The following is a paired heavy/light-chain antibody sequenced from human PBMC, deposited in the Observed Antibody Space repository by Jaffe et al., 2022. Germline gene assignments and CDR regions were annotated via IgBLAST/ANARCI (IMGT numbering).Light chain of an antibody. Sequence: DIQMTQSPSTLSASVGDRVTITCRASQTINNWLAWYQQKPGKAPKLLIHTTSNLESGVPSRFSGSGSGAEFTLTIGSLQPDDFATYYCQQYNGYSTFGQGTKVEVK. CDR2: TTS. V-gene: IGKV1-5*03. CDR1: QTINNW. CDR3: QQYNGYST. J-gene: IGKJ1*01.
Heavy chain of an antibody. CDR3: AHRVYNNYYGNWDGGSFDY. CDR1: GFSLTTTGVG. Sequence: QITLKESGPTLVKPTETLTLTCTFSGFSLTTTGVGVGWIRQPPGGALECLALIYWDDDKRYTPSLKNRLTIAKDTSKNQVVLTMTNMDPVDTATYYCAHRVYNNYYGNWDGGSFDYWGQGALVSVSS. CDR2: IYWDDDK. V-gene: IGHV2-5*02. J-gene: IGHJ4*02. D-gene: IGHD1-20*01.